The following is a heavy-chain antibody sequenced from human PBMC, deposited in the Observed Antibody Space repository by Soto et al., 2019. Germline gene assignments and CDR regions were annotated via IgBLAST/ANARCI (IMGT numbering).Heavy chain of an antibody. V-gene: IGHV3-53*01. Sequence: GGSLRLSCAASGFTVSSNYLTWARQAPGEGLKWVSVLYPNGRAFYADSVKGRFTISTDNSQNSVYLLMNTLRAEDTAIYYCARGLGREYQDNRNYFHLDYWGQGTLVTVSS. CDR2: LYPNGRA. D-gene: IGHD1-20*01. J-gene: IGHJ4*02. CDR3: ARGLGREYQDNRNYFHLDY. CDR1: GFTVSSNY.